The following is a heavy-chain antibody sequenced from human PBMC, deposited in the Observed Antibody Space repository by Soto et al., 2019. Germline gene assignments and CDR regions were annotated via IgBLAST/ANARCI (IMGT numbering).Heavy chain of an antibody. CDR1: GFSLDSHEVG. V-gene: IGHV2-5*01. J-gene: IGHJ3*01. CDR3: AHRPPRYSTAWLAVDF. CDR2: ISWNDER. Sequence: QITLKESGPTLVKPTQTLTLTCTFSGFSLDSHEVGVGWIRQPPGEALEWVAFISWNDERRYSPSLKSRLTITKDTSKNLVVLTMTNVDPADTGTYFCAHRPPRYSTAWLAVDFWGQGTTVAVSS. D-gene: IGHD1-1*01.